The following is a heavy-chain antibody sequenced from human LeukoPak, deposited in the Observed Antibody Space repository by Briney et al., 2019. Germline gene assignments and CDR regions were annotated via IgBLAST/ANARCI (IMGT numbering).Heavy chain of an antibody. V-gene: IGHV3-21*01. CDR3: ARYPSTATKHGNH. J-gene: IGHJ1*01. CDR1: GFTFSSYS. D-gene: IGHD4-17*01. CDR2: ISSSSSYI. Sequence: GGSLRLSCAASGFTFSSYSMNWVRQAPGKGLEWVSSISSSSSYIYYADSVKGRFTISRDNAKNSLYLQMNSLRAEDTAVYYCARYPSTATKHGNHWGQGTLVTVSS.